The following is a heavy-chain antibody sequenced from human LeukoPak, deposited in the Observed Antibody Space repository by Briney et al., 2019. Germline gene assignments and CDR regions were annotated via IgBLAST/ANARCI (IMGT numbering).Heavy chain of an antibody. J-gene: IGHJ6*03. Sequence: SETLSLTCTVSGGSISTSSYYWGWIRQPPGKGLECIGNIYYSGSTYYNPSLKSRVTISVDTSKNQFSLKLSSVTAADTAVYYCARAHMITSYYYYYYMDVWGKGTTVTVSS. V-gene: IGHV4-39*07. CDR1: GGSISTSSYY. CDR2: IYYSGST. CDR3: ARAHMITSYYYYYYMDV. D-gene: IGHD3-16*01.